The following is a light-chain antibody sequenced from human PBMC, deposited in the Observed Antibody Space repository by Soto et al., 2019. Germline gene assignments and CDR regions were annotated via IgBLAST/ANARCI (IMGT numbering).Light chain of an antibody. CDR1: QSVSSY. V-gene: IGKV3-11*01. CDR3: QQRSNWPEWT. Sequence: EIVLTQSPATLPLSPGERATLSCRASQSVSSYLAWYQQKPGQAPRLLIYDASNRATGIPARFSGSGSGTDFTLTISSLEPEDFAVYYCQQRSNWPEWTFGQGTKAEIK. J-gene: IGKJ1*01. CDR2: DAS.